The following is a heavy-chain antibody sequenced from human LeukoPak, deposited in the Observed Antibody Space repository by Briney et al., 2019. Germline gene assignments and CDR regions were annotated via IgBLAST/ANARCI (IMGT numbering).Heavy chain of an antibody. CDR1: DSISRGFK. V-gene: IGHV3-48*01. D-gene: IGHD5-18*01. J-gene: IGHJ4*02. Sequence: PGGSLRLSCAASDSISRGFKMNWGRQAPGKGLEWVSYISDDSSTIHYADSVKGRFTISRDNAENSLYLQMNSLRAEHPAVYYCARGGYNYGSVFDYWGQGTLVTVSS. CDR2: ISDDSSTI. CDR3: ARGGYNYGSVFDY.